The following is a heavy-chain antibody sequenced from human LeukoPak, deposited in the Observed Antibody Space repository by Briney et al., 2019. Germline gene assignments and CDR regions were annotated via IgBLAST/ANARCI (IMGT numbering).Heavy chain of an antibody. D-gene: IGHD6-13*01. CDR3: ASSSSWFRNDFDY. J-gene: IGHJ4*02. Sequence: SETLSLTCTVSGGSISSSSYYWGWTRQPPGKGLEWIGSIYYSGSTYYNPSLKSRVTISVDTSKNQFSLKLSSVTAADTAVYYCASSSSWFRNDFDYWGQGTLVTVSS. V-gene: IGHV4-39*01. CDR2: IYYSGST. CDR1: GGSISSSSYY.